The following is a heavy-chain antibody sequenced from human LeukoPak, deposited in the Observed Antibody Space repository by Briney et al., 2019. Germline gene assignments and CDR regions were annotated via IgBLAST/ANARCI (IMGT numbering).Heavy chain of an antibody. D-gene: IGHD2-2*01. J-gene: IGHJ4*02. CDR3: ARGGEVCSSTSCYRGHEY. CDR2: INPDTGGR. Sequence: ASVKVSCKASGYTFTGYYMHWVRQAPGQGLEWMGWINPDTGGRSYAQRFQGRVTMTRDTSISTAYMELIRLTSDDTAVYYCARGGEVCSSTSCYRGHEYWGQGTLVTVSS. V-gene: IGHV1-2*02. CDR1: GYTFTGYY.